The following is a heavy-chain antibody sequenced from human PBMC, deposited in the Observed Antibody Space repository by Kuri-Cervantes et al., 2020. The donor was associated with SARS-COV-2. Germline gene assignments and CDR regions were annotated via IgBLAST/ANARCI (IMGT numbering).Heavy chain of an antibody. Sequence: LSLTCAASGFTVSSNYMSWVRQAPGKGLEWVSVIYSCGSTYYADSVKGRFTISRDNSKNTLYLQMNSLRAEDTAVYFCARGRVGVQDFWGQGTLVTVSS. V-gene: IGHV3-66*03. J-gene: IGHJ4*02. D-gene: IGHD2-21*01. CDR1: GFTVSSNY. CDR2: IYSCGST. CDR3: ARGRVGVQDF.